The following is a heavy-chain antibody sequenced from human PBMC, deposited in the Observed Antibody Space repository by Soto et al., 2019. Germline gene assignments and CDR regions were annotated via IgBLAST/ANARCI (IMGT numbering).Heavy chain of an antibody. CDR3: ARGSPDIVVVVAATMFDY. D-gene: IGHD2-15*01. Sequence: QVQLQESGPGLVKPSQTLSLTCTVSGGSISSGGYYWSWIRQHPGKGLEWIGYIYYSGSTYCNPSLKSRVTISVDTSKNQFSLKLSSVTAADTAVYYCARGSPDIVVVVAATMFDYWGQGTLVTVSS. CDR2: IYYSGST. CDR1: GGSISSGGYY. V-gene: IGHV4-31*03. J-gene: IGHJ4*02.